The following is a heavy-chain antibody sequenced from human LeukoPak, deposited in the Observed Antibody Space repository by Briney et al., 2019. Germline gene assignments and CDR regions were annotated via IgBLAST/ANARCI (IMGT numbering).Heavy chain of an antibody. J-gene: IGHJ6*03. CDR3: ARDIYYYYYMDV. CDR1: RGSISIGDYY. CDR2: IYYSGST. Sequence: PSQTLSLTCTVSRGSISIGDYYWIWIRQPPGKGLEWIGYIYYSGSTYYNPPLKSRVTISVDTSKNQFSLKLSSVTAADTAVYYCARDIYYYYYMDVWGKGTTVTVSS. V-gene: IGHV4-30-4*08.